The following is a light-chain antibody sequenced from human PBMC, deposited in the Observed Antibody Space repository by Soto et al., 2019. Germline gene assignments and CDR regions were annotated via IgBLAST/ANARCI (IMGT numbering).Light chain of an antibody. J-gene: IGKJ5*01. CDR2: NAS. CDR3: QQRSNWPPIT. CDR1: QSVSSSY. V-gene: IGKV3D-20*02. Sequence: EIVLTQSPGTLSLSPGERATLSCRASQSVSSSYLAWYQQKPGQAPRLLIYNASNRATGIPGRFSGSGFGTDFTLTISSLEPEDAAVYYCQQRSNWPPITFGQGTRLEIK.